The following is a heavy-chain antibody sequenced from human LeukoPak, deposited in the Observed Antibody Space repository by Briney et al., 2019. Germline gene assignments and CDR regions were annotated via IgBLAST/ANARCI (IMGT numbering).Heavy chain of an antibody. D-gene: IGHD3-10*01. CDR1: GGSISSGGYY. V-gene: IGHV4-31*03. CDR2: IYYSGST. J-gene: IGHJ5*02. Sequence: PSETLSLTCTASGGSISSGGYYWSWIRQHPGKGLEWIGYIYYSGSTYYNPSLKSRVTISVDTSKNQFSLKLSSVTAADTAVYYCASGFTTMVRGVTNNWFDPWGQGTLVTVSS. CDR3: ASGFTTMVRGVTNNWFDP.